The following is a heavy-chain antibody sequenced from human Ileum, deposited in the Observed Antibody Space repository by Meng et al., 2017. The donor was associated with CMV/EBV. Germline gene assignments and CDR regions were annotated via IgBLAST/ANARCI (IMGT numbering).Heavy chain of an antibody. Sequence: GGSLRLSCAASGFDFSSHAMHWVRQAPGKGLEWMAVVSYDGTNTYHADSILGRFTVSRDNNRNTVSLQMKRVTSDDTGLYYCVRSPLSVARDFYFDHCGQGAQVTVSS. CDR2: VSYDGTNT. J-gene: IGHJ4*02. CDR3: VRSPLSVARDFYFDH. CDR1: GFDFSSHA. V-gene: IGHV3-30*04. D-gene: IGHD5/OR15-5a*01.